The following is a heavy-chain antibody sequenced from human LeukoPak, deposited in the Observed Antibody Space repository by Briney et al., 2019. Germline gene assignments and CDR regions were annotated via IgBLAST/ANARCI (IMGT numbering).Heavy chain of an antibody. CDR3: ARAAYYDTLTGAVTGYYFDS. Sequence: GSLRLFCGSSGFTFSRSAMDWVRQAPGEGLQYVSGITRGSSTYYANSVKGRFTISRDNSKNTLYLQMGSLRAEDMAVYYCARAAYYDTLTGAVTGYYFDSWGQGTPVTVSS. D-gene: IGHD3-9*01. V-gene: IGHV3-64*01. CDR1: GFTFSRSA. CDR2: ITRGSST. J-gene: IGHJ4*02.